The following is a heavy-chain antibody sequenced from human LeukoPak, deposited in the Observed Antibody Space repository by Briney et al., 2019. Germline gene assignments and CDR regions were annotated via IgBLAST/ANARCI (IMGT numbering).Heavy chain of an antibody. J-gene: IGHJ4*02. CDR3: ARDGAAARPFDY. D-gene: IGHD6-13*01. CDR2: IIPIFGTA. V-gene: IGHV1-69*05. CDR1: GGTFGSYA. Sequence: SVEVSCKASGGTFGSYAISWVRQAPGQGLEWMGRIIPIFGTANYAQKFQGRVTVTTDESTSTAYMELSSLRSEDTAVYYCARDGAAARPFDYWGQGTLVTVSS.